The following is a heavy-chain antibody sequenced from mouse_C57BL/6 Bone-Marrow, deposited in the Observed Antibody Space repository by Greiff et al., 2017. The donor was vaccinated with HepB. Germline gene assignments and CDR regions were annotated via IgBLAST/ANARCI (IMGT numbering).Heavy chain of an antibody. CDR2: ISYDGSN. D-gene: IGHD2-5*01. J-gene: IGHJ4*01. Sequence: LEESGPGLVKPSQSLSLTCSVTGYSITSGYYWNWIRQFPGNKLEWMGYISYDGSNNYNPSLKNRISITRDTSKNQFFLKLNSVTTEDTATYYCARDLYSNYFSYAMDYWGQGTSVTVSS. V-gene: IGHV3-6*01. CDR3: ARDLYSNYFSYAMDY. CDR1: GYSITSGYY.